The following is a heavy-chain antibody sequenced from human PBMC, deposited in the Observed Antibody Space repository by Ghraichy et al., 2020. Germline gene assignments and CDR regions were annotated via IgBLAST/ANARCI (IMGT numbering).Heavy chain of an antibody. CDR1: GGSFSGYY. V-gene: IGHV4-34*01. CDR3: ARGSTNVLYYYYYGMDV. CDR2: INHSGST. D-gene: IGHD5-24*01. Sequence: GSLRLSCAVYGGSFSGYYWSWIRQPPGKGLEWIGEINHSGSTNYNPSLKSRVTISVDTSKNQFSLKLSSVTAADTAVYYCARGSTNVLYYYYYGMDVWGQGTTVTVSS. J-gene: IGHJ6*02.